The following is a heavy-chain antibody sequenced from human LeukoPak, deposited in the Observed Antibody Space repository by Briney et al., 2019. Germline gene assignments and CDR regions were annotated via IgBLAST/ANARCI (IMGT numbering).Heavy chain of an antibody. Sequence: SETLSLTCAVYGGSFSGYYWSWIRQPPGKGLEWIGEINHSGSTNYNPSLKSRVTISVHTSKNQFSLKLSSVTAADTAVYYCARHQWLVNWFDPWGQGTLVTVSS. CDR3: ARHQWLVNWFDP. V-gene: IGHV4-34*01. D-gene: IGHD6-19*01. J-gene: IGHJ5*02. CDR2: INHSGST. CDR1: GGSFSGYY.